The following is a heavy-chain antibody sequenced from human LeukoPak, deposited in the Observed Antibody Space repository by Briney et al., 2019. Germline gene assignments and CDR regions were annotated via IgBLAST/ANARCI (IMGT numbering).Heavy chain of an antibody. CDR3: ARDRGWLDSDAFDI. Sequence: GGSLRLSCAASGFTVSSNYMSWVRQAPGKGLEWVSVIYSGGSTYYADSVKGRFTISRDNSKNTLYLQMNSLRAEDTAVYYCARDRGWLDSDAFDIWGQGTMVTVSS. V-gene: IGHV3-53*01. D-gene: IGHD6-19*01. CDR2: IYSGGST. J-gene: IGHJ3*02. CDR1: GFTVSSNY.